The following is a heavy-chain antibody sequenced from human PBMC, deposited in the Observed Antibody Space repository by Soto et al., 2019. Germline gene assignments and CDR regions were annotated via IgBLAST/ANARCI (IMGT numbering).Heavy chain of an antibody. CDR2: IYYSGST. D-gene: IGHD5-18*01. J-gene: IGHJ4*02. CDR3: AREPTLGYSYGEYYFDY. V-gene: IGHV4-31*03. CDR1: GGSLSSGWYD. Sequence: TLSLACTVSGGSLSSGWYDWSWIRQHRGKGLEWIGYIYYSGSTYYNPSVKSRGTISVDTSKNQLYLKLSSVTDADTAVYYCAREPTLGYSYGEYYFDYWGQGTLVTVSS.